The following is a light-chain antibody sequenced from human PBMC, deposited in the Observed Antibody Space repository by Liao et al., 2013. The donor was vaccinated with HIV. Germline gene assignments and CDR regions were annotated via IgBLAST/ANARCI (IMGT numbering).Light chain of an antibody. CDR3: QAWDSSTGV. V-gene: IGLV3-1*01. CDR1: KLGDKY. J-gene: IGLJ2*01. Sequence: SYELTQPPSVSVSPGQTASITCSRDKLGDKYASWYQQKPGQSPILVIYQDTKRASGIPERFSGSNSGNTATLTISGTQTLDEADYYCQAWDSSTGVFGGGTKLTVL. CDR2: QDT.